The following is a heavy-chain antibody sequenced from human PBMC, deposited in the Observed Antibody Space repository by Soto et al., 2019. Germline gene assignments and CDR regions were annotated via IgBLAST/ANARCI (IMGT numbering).Heavy chain of an antibody. D-gene: IGHD3-22*01. J-gene: IGHJ4*02. CDR1: GGTFSSYT. CDR3: ATHYLYTSSGYYFPYGY. V-gene: IGHV1-69*02. CDR2: IIPILGIA. Sequence: QVQLVQSGAEVKKPGSSVKVSCKASGGTFSSYTISWVRQAPGQGLEWMGRIIPILGIANYAQKVQGRVTITADKSTSTAYMELSSLRSEDTAVYYCATHYLYTSSGYYFPYGYWGQGTLVTVSS.